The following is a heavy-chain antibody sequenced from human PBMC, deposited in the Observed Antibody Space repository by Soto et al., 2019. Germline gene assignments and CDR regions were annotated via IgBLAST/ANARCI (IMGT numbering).Heavy chain of an antibody. D-gene: IGHD2-15*01. Sequence: ASVKVSCKPSGHTFSTYAMHWVRQAPGQRFEWMGCIKAGNGDTKYSQKFQGRVTISRDTSASTDYMELSSLRSEDTAVYYCARVRGRYCSGGSCYPSYYYGMDVWGQGTTVTVSS. V-gene: IGHV1-3*01. CDR2: IKAGNGDT. CDR3: ARVRGRYCSGGSCYPSYYYGMDV. CDR1: GHTFSTYA. J-gene: IGHJ6*02.